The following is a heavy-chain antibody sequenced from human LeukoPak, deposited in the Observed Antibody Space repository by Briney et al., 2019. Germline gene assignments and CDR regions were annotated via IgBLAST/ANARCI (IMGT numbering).Heavy chain of an antibody. V-gene: IGHV4-59*08. CDR2: IYYSGST. CDR1: GGSISSYY. Sequence: SETLSLTCTVSGGSISSYYWSWIRQPPGKGLEWIGYIYYSGSTNYNPSLKSRVTISVDTSKNQFSLRLSSVTAADTAVYYCARHSLYSSRASPFYYGMDVWGQGTTVTVSS. D-gene: IGHD6-13*01. CDR3: ARHSLYSSRASPFYYGMDV. J-gene: IGHJ6*02.